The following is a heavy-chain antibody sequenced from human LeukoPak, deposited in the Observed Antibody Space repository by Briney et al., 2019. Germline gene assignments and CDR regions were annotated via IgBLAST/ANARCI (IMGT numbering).Heavy chain of an antibody. Sequence: GGYLRLSCAASGFTFRNSAMSWVRQAPGKGLEWVSTFTGGDGSAYYADSVKGRFTISRDNSKNTLYLQMNSLRAEDTALYYCAKEGFDYWGQGTLVTVS. CDR2: FTGGDGSA. CDR3: AKEGFDY. J-gene: IGHJ4*02. CDR1: GFTFRNSA. V-gene: IGHV3-23*01.